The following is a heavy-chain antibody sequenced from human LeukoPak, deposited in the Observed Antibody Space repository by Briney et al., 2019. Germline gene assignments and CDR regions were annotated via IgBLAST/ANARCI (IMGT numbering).Heavy chain of an antibody. D-gene: IGHD2-15*01. CDR3: ARGQCSGGSCYPAVRAFDI. J-gene: IGHJ3*02. CDR2: ISYDGSNK. CDR1: GFTFSSYA. Sequence: GRSLRLSCAASGFTFSSYAMHWVRQAPGKGLEWVAVISYDGSNKYYADSVKGRFTISRDNSKNTLYLQMNSLRAEDTAVYYCARGQCSGGSCYPAVRAFDIWGQGTMVTVSS. V-gene: IGHV3-30-3*01.